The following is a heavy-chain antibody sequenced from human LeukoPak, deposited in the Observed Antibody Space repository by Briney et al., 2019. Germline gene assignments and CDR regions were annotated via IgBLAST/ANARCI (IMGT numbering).Heavy chain of an antibody. CDR3: ARDSILPSDVYGMDV. CDR2: IYRAGDT. J-gene: IGHJ6*02. CDR1: GFTLSNYD. Sequence: GGSLRLSCAASGFTLSNYDMHWVRQAPGEGLEWVSIIYRAGDTYYPGSVKGRFTISRENAKNSLYLQMNSLRAEDTAVYYCARDSILPSDVYGMDVWGQGTTVTVSS. V-gene: IGHV3-13*01. D-gene: IGHD2-21*02.